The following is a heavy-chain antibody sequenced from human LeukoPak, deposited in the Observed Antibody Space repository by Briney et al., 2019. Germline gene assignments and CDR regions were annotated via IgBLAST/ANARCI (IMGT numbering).Heavy chain of an antibody. Sequence: GGSLSLSCAPSGLIFSIHAVSWVRQAPGKWRECLSAISGSGGSTSYADCGAGRFTLSRDNSKTTLYLKMNSLRAENTAVYYGAKGERTRYFDWLLWGWFSFDYWGQGTLVTVPS. CDR1: GLIFSIHA. J-gene: IGHJ4*02. V-gene: IGHV3-23*01. D-gene: IGHD3-9*01. CDR3: AKGERTRYFDWLLWGWFSFDY. CDR2: ISGSGGST.